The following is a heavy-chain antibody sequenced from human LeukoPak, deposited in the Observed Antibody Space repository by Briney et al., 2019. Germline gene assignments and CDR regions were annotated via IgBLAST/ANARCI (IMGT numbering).Heavy chain of an antibody. CDR2: ISWNSGSI. V-gene: IGHV3-9*01. D-gene: IGHD6-19*01. J-gene: IGHJ6*02. Sequence: PGGSLRLSCAASGFTFSSYAMHWVRQAPGKGLEWVSGISWNSGSIGYADSMKGRFTISRDNAKSSLYLQMNSLRAEDTALYYCAKDTSPIAVAGYGMDVWGQGTTVTVSS. CDR1: GFTFSSYA. CDR3: AKDTSPIAVAGYGMDV.